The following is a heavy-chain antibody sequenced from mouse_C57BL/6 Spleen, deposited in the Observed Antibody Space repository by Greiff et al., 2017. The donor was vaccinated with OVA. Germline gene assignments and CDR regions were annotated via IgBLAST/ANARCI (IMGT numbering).Heavy chain of an antibody. Sequence: QVQLQQPGAELVKPGASVKLSCKASGYTFTSYWMQWVKQRPGQGLEWIGEIDPSDSYTNYNQKFKGKATLTVDTSSSTAYMQLSSLTSEDSAVYYCAGQEGAGFGAMDYWGQGTSVTVSS. CDR2: IDPSDSYT. V-gene: IGHV1-50*01. CDR3: AGQEGAGFGAMDY. D-gene: IGHD3-3*01. J-gene: IGHJ4*01. CDR1: GYTFTSYW.